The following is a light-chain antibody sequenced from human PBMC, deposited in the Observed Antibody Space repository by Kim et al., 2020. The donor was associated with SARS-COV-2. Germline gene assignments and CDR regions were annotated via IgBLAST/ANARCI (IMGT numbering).Light chain of an antibody. J-gene: IGLJ1*01. V-gene: IGLV2-14*03. Sequence: RTGTRSELFGYNYVASDKNHPARAPHLILYADSTRPSWISYRFSGSKYDNTASLTISGLQAEDEADYYCSSYTASSTLVFGTGTKVTVL. CDR1: RSELFGYNY. CDR2: ADS. CDR3: SSYTASSTLV.